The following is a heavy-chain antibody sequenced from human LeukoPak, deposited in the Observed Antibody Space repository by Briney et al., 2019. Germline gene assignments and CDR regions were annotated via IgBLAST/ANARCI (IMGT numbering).Heavy chain of an antibody. CDR1: GFTFSSYG. V-gene: IGHV3-30*03. J-gene: IGHJ6*02. CDR3: AILRYDFWSGDYYGMDV. D-gene: IGHD3-3*01. Sequence: PGGSLRLSCAASGFTFSSYGMHWVRQAPGKGLEWVAVISYDGSNKYYADSVKGRFTISRDNSKNTLYLQMNSLRAEDTAVYYCAILRYDFWSGDYYGMDVWGQGTTVTVSS. CDR2: ISYDGSNK.